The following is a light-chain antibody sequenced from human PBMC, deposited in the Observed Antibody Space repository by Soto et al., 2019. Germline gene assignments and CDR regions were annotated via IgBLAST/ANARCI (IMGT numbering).Light chain of an antibody. CDR1: NIGSKN. CDR3: QVWDSSTDHDV. J-gene: IGLJ1*01. V-gene: IGLV3-21*04. CDR2: YDA. Sequence: SYELTQPPSVSVAPGKTARITCGANNIGSKNVHWFQQKPGQAPVLVIYYDAERPSGIPERFSGSNSGNTATLSISRVEAGDEADYYCQVWDSSTDHDVFGTGTKVTVL.